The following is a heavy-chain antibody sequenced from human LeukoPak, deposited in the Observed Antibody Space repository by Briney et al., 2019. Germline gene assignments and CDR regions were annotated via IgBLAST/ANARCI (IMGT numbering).Heavy chain of an antibody. CDR3: ARHGSGNYYTPFHY. D-gene: IGHD3-10*01. CDR2: IYYSGST. Sequence: SETLSLTCTVSGGSISSYYWSWIRQRPGQGLEGVGYIYYSGSTNYNPSLKSRATISVETSKKQFSLKLSSVTAADTAVYYCARHGSGNYYTPFHYWGQGSLVAVSS. CDR1: GGSISSYY. J-gene: IGHJ4*02. V-gene: IGHV4-59*08.